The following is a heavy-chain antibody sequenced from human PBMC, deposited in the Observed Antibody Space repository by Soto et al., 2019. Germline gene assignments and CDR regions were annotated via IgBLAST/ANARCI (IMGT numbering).Heavy chain of an antibody. J-gene: IGHJ4*02. V-gene: IGHV3-30-3*01. Sequence: GGSLRLSCAASGFTFSSYAMHWVRQAPGKGLEWVAVISYDGSNKYYADSVKGRFTISRDNSKNTLYLQMNSLRAEDTAVYYCAREEEAVAVDYWGQGTLVTVSS. CDR1: GFTFSSYA. CDR3: AREEEAVAVDY. CDR2: ISYDGSNK. D-gene: IGHD6-19*01.